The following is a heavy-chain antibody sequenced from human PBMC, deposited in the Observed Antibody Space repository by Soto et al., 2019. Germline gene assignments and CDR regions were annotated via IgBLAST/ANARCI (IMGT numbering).Heavy chain of an antibody. J-gene: IGHJ4*02. CDR2: IYYSGST. CDR3: ARVEGEIQPRLTAPMFDY. Sequence: PSETLSLTCTVSGDSIRSGNRYWSWIRQPPGKGLEWIWYIYYSGSTNYNPSLKSRFTISVDTSKNQFSLKLSSVTAADTAVYYCARVEGEIQPRLTAPMFDYWGQGTLVTVSS. V-gene: IGHV4-61*01. D-gene: IGHD5-18*01. CDR1: GDSIRSGNRY.